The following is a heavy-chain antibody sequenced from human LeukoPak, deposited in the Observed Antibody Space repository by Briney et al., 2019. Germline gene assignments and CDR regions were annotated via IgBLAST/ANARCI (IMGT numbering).Heavy chain of an antibody. J-gene: IGHJ4*02. CDR1: GYSISSGYY. CDR3: ARGPTVTTDY. Sequence: SETLSLTCAVSGYSISSGYYWGWIRQPPGKGLEWIGSIYHSGSTYYNPSLKSRVTISVDTSKNQFSLKLSSVTAADTAVYYCARGPTVTTDYWGQGILVTVSS. V-gene: IGHV4-38-2*01. D-gene: IGHD4-17*01. CDR2: IYHSGST.